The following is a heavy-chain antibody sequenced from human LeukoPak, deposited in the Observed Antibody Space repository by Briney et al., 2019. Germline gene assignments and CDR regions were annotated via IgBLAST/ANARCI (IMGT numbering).Heavy chain of an antibody. CDR3: AREPHYYDSSGFDY. D-gene: IGHD3-22*01. V-gene: IGHV1-18*01. CDR1: GYTFTSYG. Sequence: ASVKVSCKASGYTFTSYGISWVRQAPGQGLEWMGWISAYNGNTNYAQKLQGRVTMTTDTSTSTAYMELRSLGSDDTAVYYCAREPHYYDSSGFDYWGQGTLVTVSS. J-gene: IGHJ4*02. CDR2: ISAYNGNT.